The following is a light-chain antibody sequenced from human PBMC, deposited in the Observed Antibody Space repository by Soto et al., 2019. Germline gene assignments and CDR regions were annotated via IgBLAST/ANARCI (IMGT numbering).Light chain of an antibody. CDR1: SSNIGNNY. Sequence: QSVLTQPPSASGTPGQTVTISCSGSSSNIGNNYVYWYQQVPGTAPKLLMYKSNLRPSGVPDRFSGSKSGTSASLAISGLRSEDEADYDCAAWDDSLSGWVFGGGTKLTVL. V-gene: IGLV1-47*01. CDR3: AAWDDSLSGWV. J-gene: IGLJ3*02. CDR2: KSN.